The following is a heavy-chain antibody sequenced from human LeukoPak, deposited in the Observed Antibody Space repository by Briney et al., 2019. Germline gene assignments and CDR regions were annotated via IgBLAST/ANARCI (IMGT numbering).Heavy chain of an antibody. CDR2: INVVNGNT. Sequence: ASGKISCKASGYSFTSYVMQWVRQAPGQGLEWMGWINVVNGNTEYSRKFQGRVTITRDTSASTVYMDLSSLTSEDTAVYYCARDSFGTSRPSDYWGQGTLVTVSS. V-gene: IGHV1-3*01. CDR3: ARDSFGTSRPSDY. CDR1: GYSFTSYV. D-gene: IGHD2-2*01. J-gene: IGHJ4*02.